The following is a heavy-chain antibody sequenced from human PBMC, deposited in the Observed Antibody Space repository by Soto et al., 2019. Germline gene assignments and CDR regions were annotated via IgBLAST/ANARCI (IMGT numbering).Heavy chain of an antibody. CDR1: RGTFSSYA. D-gene: IGHD5-12*01. V-gene: IGHV1-69*05. Sequence: GATVKVSFKASRGTFSSYAIIWVRQAPGQGLEWMGRIIPIFGTTNYTQKYQGRVTITTDESTRTANMKLSSLRSEDTAVYYCARDKNRGYPWFDAFDIWGQGTMVTVSS. CDR2: IIPIFGTT. CDR3: ARDKNRGYPWFDAFDI. J-gene: IGHJ3*02.